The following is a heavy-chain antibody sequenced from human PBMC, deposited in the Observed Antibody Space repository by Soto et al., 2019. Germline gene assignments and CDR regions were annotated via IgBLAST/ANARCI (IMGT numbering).Heavy chain of an antibody. CDR2: IIPVFGIA. J-gene: IGHJ3*01. CDR3: ARGLYYQDSSGYSDAFDV. D-gene: IGHD3-22*01. V-gene: IGHV1-69*01. CDR1: GGTFSSYG. Sequence: QVQLVQSGAEVKKPGSSVIVSCKASGGTFSSYGLSWERQAPGQGLEWKGRIIPVFGIANYAQKFQRKVITTADESASTAEMELSSLRSELTAVYYCARGLYYQDSSGYSDAFDVWGQGALVTVSS.